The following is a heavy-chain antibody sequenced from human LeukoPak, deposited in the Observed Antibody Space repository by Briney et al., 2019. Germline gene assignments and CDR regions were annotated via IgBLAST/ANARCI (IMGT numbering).Heavy chain of an antibody. Sequence: GESLKISCKGCGYSFTSYWIGWVRQMPGKGLEWMGIIYPGDSDTRYSPSFQGQVTISADKSISTAYLQWSSLKASDTAMYYCARPSSGYYDSSGYYFPDAFDIWGQGTMVTVSS. CDR1: GYSFTSYW. J-gene: IGHJ3*02. CDR3: ARPSSGYYDSSGYYFPDAFDI. D-gene: IGHD3-22*01. CDR2: IYPGDSDT. V-gene: IGHV5-51*01.